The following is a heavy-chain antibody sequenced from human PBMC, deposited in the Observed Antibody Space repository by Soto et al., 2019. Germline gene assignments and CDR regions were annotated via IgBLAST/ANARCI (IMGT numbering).Heavy chain of an antibody. CDR3: AIWSNWHPLCYRGMDV. D-gene: IGHD1-20*01. CDR2: IIPLHNTS. Sequence: QVQLLQSGAEVKKPGSSVKVSCKVSGGAFTNYSLNWVRHAPGQGLEWLGGIIPLHNTSNYSLKLLGRGSVTAAISSNTGYMHLRGLTSDDTATYYCAIWSNWHPLCYRGMDVGGQGTTFTFSS. J-gene: IGHJ6*02. V-gene: IGHV1-69*06. CDR1: GGAFTNYS.